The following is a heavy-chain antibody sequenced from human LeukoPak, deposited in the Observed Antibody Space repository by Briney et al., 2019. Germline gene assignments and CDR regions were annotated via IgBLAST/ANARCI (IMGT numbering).Heavy chain of an antibody. V-gene: IGHV3-53*01. CDR1: GFTVSSNY. CDR2: IYSGGST. CDR3: ASGHYDILTGYYTPAGY. J-gene: IGHJ4*02. D-gene: IGHD3-9*01. Sequence: GGSLRLSCAASGFTVSSNYMSWVRKAPGKGLEWVSVIYSGGSTYYADSVKGRFTISRDNSKNTLYLQMNSLRAEDTAVYYCASGHYDILTGYYTPAGYWGQGTLVTVSS.